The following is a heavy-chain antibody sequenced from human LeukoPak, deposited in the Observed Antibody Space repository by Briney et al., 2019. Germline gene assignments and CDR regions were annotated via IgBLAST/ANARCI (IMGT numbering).Heavy chain of an antibody. CDR3: ARGDYYHYKVDV. Sequence: QPGGSLRLSCAASGFTFSSYAMSWVRQAPGKGLEWVSAISGSGGSTYYADSVKGRFTISRDNARNSLYLQMNSLRDEDTALYYCARGDYYHYKVDVWGQGTTVIVSS. J-gene: IGHJ6*02. V-gene: IGHV3-23*01. CDR1: GFTFSSYA. CDR2: ISGSGGST. D-gene: IGHD3-22*01.